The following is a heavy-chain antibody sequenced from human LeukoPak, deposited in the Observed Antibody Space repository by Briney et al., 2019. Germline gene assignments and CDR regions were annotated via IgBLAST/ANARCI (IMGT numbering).Heavy chain of an antibody. CDR2: ISAYNGNT. Sequence: ASVKVSCKASGYTFTIYGISWVRQAPGQGLEWMGWISAYNGNTNYAQKLQGRVTMTTDTSTCTAYMELRSLRSDDTAVYYCVRDLRLSRIAAAGTSFYYWGQGTLVTVSS. CDR3: VRDLRLSRIAAAGTSFYY. D-gene: IGHD6-13*01. V-gene: IGHV1-18*01. J-gene: IGHJ4*02. CDR1: GYTFTIYG.